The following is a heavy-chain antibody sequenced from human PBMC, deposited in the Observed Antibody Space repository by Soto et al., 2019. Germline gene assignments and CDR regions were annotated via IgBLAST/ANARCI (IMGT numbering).Heavy chain of an antibody. CDR3: VRGASLNFDF. D-gene: IGHD1-26*01. CDR1: GFTFDDYG. CDR2: VNWNGGST. J-gene: IGHJ4*02. V-gene: IGHV3-20*04. Sequence: GGSLRLSCAASGFTFDDYGMSWARQAPGKGLEWVSGVNWNGGSTGYADSVKGRFTISRDNAKNSLYLQMNSLRAEDTAFYYCVRGASLNFDFWGQGPLVSVSS.